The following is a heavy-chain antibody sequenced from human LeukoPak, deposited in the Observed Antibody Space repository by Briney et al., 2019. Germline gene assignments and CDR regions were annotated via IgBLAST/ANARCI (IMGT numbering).Heavy chain of an antibody. D-gene: IGHD2-15*01. CDR3: ARGAALAIDY. Sequence: SETLSLTCSVSGGSVTSGSYYWSWIRQPAGKGLEWIGCISTSGSTDYNPSLKSRVTMSLDTSKNQFSLKLNSLTAVDTAVYYCARGAALAIDYWGQGALVTASS. J-gene: IGHJ4*02. CDR2: ISTSGST. V-gene: IGHV4-61*10. CDR1: GGSVTSGSYY.